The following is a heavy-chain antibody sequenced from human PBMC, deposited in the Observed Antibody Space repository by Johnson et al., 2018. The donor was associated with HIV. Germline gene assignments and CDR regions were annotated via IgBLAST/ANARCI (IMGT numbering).Heavy chain of an antibody. Sequence: VQLVESGGGLVQPGGSLRLSCAASGFTFSGSVMHWVRQAPGKGLEWVASISLDGSNTHYADSVKGRFIISRDNSDNSLSLQMNSLRPEDTAVYYCAKDRAHSSNYLDAFDIWGQGTMGTVSS. D-gene: IGHD3-22*01. CDR1: GFTFSGSV. CDR3: AKDRAHSSNYLDAFDI. CDR2: ISLDGSNT. J-gene: IGHJ3*02. V-gene: IGHV3-30-3*01.